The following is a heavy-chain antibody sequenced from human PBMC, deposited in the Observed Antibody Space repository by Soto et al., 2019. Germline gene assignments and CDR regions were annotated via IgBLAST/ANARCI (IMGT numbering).Heavy chain of an antibody. CDR2: VYYSGST. D-gene: IGHD3-9*01. Sequence: SETLSLTCTVSGGSISNYYWTWVRQPPGKGLEWIGYVYYSGSTNYNPSLESRVTISIDASKNQFSLKMRSVTAADTAVYYCVRDYLLTGFDPWGQGALVTVSS. CDR3: VRDYLLTGFDP. CDR1: GGSISNYY. J-gene: IGHJ5*02. V-gene: IGHV4-59*01.